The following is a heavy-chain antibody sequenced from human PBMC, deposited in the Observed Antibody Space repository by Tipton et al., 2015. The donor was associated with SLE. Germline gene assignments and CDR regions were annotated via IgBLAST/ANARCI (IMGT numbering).Heavy chain of an antibody. Sequence: LRLSCTVSGGSISSYYWSWIRQPAGKGLEWIGRIYTSGSTNYNPSLKSRVTMSVDTSKNQFSLKLSSVTAADTAVYYCARTYSSSSPFDYWGQGTLVTVSS. D-gene: IGHD6-6*01. CDR2: IYTSGST. J-gene: IGHJ4*02. V-gene: IGHV4-4*07. CDR1: GGSISSYY. CDR3: ARTYSSSSPFDY.